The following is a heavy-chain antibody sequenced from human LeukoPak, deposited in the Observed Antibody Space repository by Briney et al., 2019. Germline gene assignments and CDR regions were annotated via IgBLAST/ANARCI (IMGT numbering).Heavy chain of an antibody. CDR2: ISSSSSYI. D-gene: IGHD2-15*01. J-gene: IGHJ6*03. Sequence: GGSLRLSCAASGFTFSSYSMNWVRQAPGKGLEWVSSISSSSSYIYYADSVKGRFTISRDNAKNSLYLQMNSLRAEDTAVYYCARGIGYCSGGSCYPYYYYYMDVWGKGTTVTVSS. CDR3: ARGIGYCSGGSCYPYYYYYMDV. V-gene: IGHV3-21*01. CDR1: GFTFSSYS.